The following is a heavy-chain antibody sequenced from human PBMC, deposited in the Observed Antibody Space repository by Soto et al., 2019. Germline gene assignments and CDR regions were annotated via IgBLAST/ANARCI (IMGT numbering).Heavy chain of an antibody. J-gene: IGHJ1*01. D-gene: IGHD3-10*01. CDR2: IYSGGST. Sequence: EVQLVESGGGLVQPGGSLRLSCVVSGFTVSNNYMSWVRQAPGKGLEWVSVIYSGGSTSYINSVKGRFTISRDNSKNPVYLQMNSLRAADTAVYYCARPDTVRGVSYWGQGTLVTVSS. CDR3: ARPDTVRGVSY. CDR1: GFTVSNNY. V-gene: IGHV3-66*01.